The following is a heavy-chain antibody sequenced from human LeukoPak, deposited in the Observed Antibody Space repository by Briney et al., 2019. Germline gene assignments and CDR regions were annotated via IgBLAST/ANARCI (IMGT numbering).Heavy chain of an antibody. CDR1: GYTFTSYD. V-gene: IGHV1-8*01. D-gene: IGHD4-17*01. CDR2: MNPNSGNT. CDR3: AIIGEWVLNDYGDSFDY. Sequence: ASVKVSCKASGYTFTSYDFNWVRQATGQGLEWMGWMNPNSGNTGYAQKFQGRVTMTRNTSISTAYMELSSLRSEDTAVYYCAIIGEWVLNDYGDSFDYWGQGTLVTVSS. J-gene: IGHJ4*02.